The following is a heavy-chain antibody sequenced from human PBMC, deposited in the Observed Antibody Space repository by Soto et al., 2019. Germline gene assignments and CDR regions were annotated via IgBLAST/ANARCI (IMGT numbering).Heavy chain of an antibody. D-gene: IGHD1-26*01. J-gene: IGHJ6*02. V-gene: IGHV4-34*01. CDR2: INHSGST. Sequence: PSETLSLTCAVYGGSFSGYYWSWIRQPPGKGLEWIGEINHSGSTNYNPSLKSRVTISVDTSKNQFSLKLSSVTAADTAVYYCARGWGLRNNYYYYYGMEVWGQGTTVTVSS. CDR3: ARGWGLRNNYYYYYGMEV. CDR1: GGSFSGYY.